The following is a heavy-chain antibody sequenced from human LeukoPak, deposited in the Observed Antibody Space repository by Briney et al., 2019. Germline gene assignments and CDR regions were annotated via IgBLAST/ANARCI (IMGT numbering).Heavy chain of an antibody. Sequence: GGSLRLSCAASGFTFSGHWMHWVRQAPGKGLVWVSAISGSGGSTYYADSVRGRFTISRDNSKHTLYLQMNSLRAEDTAAYYCAKDLGSSGWNGDYWGQGTLVTVSS. J-gene: IGHJ4*02. V-gene: IGHV3-23*01. CDR1: GFTFSGHW. D-gene: IGHD6-19*01. CDR3: AKDLGSSGWNGDY. CDR2: ISGSGGST.